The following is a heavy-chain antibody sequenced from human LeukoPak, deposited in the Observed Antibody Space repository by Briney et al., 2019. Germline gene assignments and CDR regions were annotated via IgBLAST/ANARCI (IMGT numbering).Heavy chain of an antibody. V-gene: IGHV4-59*01. D-gene: IGHD6-19*01. Sequence: KPSETLSLTXSVSGVSISSYYWSWLRQLPGMGLEWIGVMHDSGTTFYNPSLKSRVTMSVDTSKMQFSLQLSSVTAADTAIYYCATYKRISGWYVHDYWGQGILVTVSS. CDR2: MHDSGTT. CDR3: ATYKRISGWYVHDY. J-gene: IGHJ4*02. CDR1: GVSISSYY.